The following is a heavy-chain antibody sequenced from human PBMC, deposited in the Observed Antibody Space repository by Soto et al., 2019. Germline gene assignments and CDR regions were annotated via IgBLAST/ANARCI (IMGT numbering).Heavy chain of an antibody. CDR3: ARWFTYGNFDYFDY. Sequence: GESLRLSCAASGFTFSSDWMHWFRQAPGKGLVWVSRIDSGGRTTTYADSVKGRFTISRDNAKNTLYLQMNGLRAEDTALYYCARWFTYGNFDYFDYWGQGTQVTVSS. D-gene: IGHD3-10*01. J-gene: IGHJ4*02. CDR2: IDSGGRTT. CDR1: GFTFSSDW. V-gene: IGHV3-74*01.